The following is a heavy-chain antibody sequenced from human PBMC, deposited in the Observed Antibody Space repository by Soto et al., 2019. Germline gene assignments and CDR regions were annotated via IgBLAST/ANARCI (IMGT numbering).Heavy chain of an antibody. J-gene: IGHJ5*02. CDR3: SRRGYGSGYSNNWFDP. Sequence: QVQLVQSGAEVKKPGASVKVSCKASGYTFTSYDINWVRQATGQGLEWMGWMNPNSGNTGYAQKFQDIVTMTRNTSISTANMELSGLRSEDTAVYDCSRRGYGSGYSNNWFDPWGQGTLVTVSS. CDR1: GYTFTSYD. CDR2: MNPNSGNT. D-gene: IGHD3-10*01. V-gene: IGHV1-8*01.